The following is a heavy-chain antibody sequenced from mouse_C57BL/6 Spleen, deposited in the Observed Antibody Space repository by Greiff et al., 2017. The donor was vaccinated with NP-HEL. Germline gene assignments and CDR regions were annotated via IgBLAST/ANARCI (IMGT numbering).Heavy chain of an antibody. CDR2: INPSTGGT. Sequence: EVQLQQSGPELVKPGASVKISCKASGYSFTGYYMNWVKQSPEKSLEWIGEINPSTGGTTYNQKFKAKATLTVDKSSSTAYMQLKSLTSEDSAVYYCAPRSSGGFAYWGQGTLVTVSA. D-gene: IGHD1-1*01. CDR1: GYSFTGYY. V-gene: IGHV1-42*01. CDR3: APRSSGGFAY. J-gene: IGHJ3*01.